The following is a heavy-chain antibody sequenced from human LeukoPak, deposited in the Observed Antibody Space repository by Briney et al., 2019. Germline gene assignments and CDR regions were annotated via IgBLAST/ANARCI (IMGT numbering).Heavy chain of an antibody. Sequence: SETLSLTCTVSGGSISTSNYYWGWIRQPPGKGLEWIGNIFYSGSTYYSPSLKSRVTISLDTSRNQFSLKLNSVTAADTAVYYCARRFPGSGSYYGDWGQGTLVTVSS. CDR3: ARRFPGSGSYYGD. D-gene: IGHD3-10*01. J-gene: IGHJ4*02. CDR2: IFYSGST. V-gene: IGHV4-39*07. CDR1: GGSISTSNYY.